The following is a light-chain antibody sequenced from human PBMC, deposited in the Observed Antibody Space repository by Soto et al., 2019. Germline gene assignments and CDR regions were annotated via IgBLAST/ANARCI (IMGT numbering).Light chain of an antibody. V-gene: IGLV1-44*01. CDR2: SNN. CDR1: SSNIGXXX. J-gene: IGLJ2*01. CDR3: AAWDDSLNGVF. Sequence: QLVLTQPPXASXXPXQRVXXXXXXSSSNIGXXXXNWYQQLPGMAXXXLVYSNNQRPSGVPDRFSGSKSGTSASLAISGLQSEDEADYYGAAWDDSLNGVFFGGGTKLTVL.